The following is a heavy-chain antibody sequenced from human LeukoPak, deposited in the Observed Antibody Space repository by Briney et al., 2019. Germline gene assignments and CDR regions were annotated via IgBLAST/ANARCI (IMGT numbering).Heavy chain of an antibody. CDR1: GGSISSYY. Sequence: PSETLSLTCTVSGGSISSYYWSWIRQPPGKGLEWIGYIYYSGSTNYNPSLKSRVTISVDTSKNQFSLKLSSVTAADTAVYYCARRDSSSLNWFDPWGQGTLVTVSS. V-gene: IGHV4-59*08. J-gene: IGHJ5*02. D-gene: IGHD6-13*01. CDR2: IYYSGST. CDR3: ARRDSSSLNWFDP.